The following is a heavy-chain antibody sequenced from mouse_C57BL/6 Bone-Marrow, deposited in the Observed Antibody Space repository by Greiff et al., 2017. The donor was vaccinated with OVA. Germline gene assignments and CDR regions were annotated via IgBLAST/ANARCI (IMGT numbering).Heavy chain of an antibody. V-gene: IGHV5-9*01. CDR2: ISGGGGNT. Sequence: EVKVVESGGGLVKPGGSLKLSCAASGFTFSSYTMSWVRQTPEKRLEWVATISGGGGNTYYPDSVKGRFTISRDNAKNTLYLQMSSLRSEDTALYYCARHWYYGSSSYFDYWGQGTTLTVSS. D-gene: IGHD1-1*01. CDR1: GFTFSSYT. CDR3: ARHWYYGSSSYFDY. J-gene: IGHJ2*01.